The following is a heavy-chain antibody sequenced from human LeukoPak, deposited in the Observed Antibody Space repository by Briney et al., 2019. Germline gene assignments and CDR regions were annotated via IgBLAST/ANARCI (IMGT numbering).Heavy chain of an antibody. Sequence: GGSLRLSCAASGFIFSSYSMSWVRQAPGMGLEWVSAISGSGGSTYYADSVKGRFTISRDNSKNTLYLQMNSLRAEDTAVYYCAKDQEYYDILTGYYLDYWGQGTLVTVSS. D-gene: IGHD3-9*01. CDR3: AKDQEYYDILTGYYLDY. CDR2: ISGSGGST. CDR1: GFIFSSYS. J-gene: IGHJ4*02. V-gene: IGHV3-23*01.